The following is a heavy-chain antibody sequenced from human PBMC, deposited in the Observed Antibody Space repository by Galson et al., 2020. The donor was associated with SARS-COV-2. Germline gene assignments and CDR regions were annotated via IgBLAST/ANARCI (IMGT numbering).Heavy chain of an antibody. D-gene: IGHD5-12*01. J-gene: IGHJ4*02. Sequence: SETLSLTCTVSGGSISSSSYYWGWIRQPPGKGLEWIGRIYYSGSTYYNPSLKSRVTISVHTSKNQFSLKLSSVTAADTAVYYCATLVATIDQTTVSWAVDYWGQGTLVTVSS. CDR3: ATLVATIDQTTVSWAVDY. CDR2: IYYSGST. V-gene: IGHV4-39*01. CDR1: GGSISSSSYY.